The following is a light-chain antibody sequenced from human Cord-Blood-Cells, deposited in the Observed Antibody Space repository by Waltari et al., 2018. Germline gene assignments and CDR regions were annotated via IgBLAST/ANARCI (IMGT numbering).Light chain of an antibody. Sequence: EIVLTQSPGTLSFSPGERVTLSCRASQSVSSSYLAWYQQKPGQAPRLLIYGASSRATGIPDRFSGSGSGTDFTLTISRLEPEDFAVYYCQQYGSSPWTFGQGTKVEIK. J-gene: IGKJ1*01. CDR2: GAS. CDR3: QQYGSSPWT. V-gene: IGKV3-20*01. CDR1: QSVSSSY.